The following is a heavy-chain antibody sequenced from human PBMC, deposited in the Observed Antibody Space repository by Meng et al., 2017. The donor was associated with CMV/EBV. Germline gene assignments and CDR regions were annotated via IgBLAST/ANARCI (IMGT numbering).Heavy chain of an antibody. V-gene: IGHV1-46*01. J-gene: IGHJ3*02. Sequence: ASVKVSCKASGYTFTSYYMHWVRQAPGQGLEWMGIINPSGGSTSYAQKFQGRVTMTRDMSTSTVYMELSSLRSEDTAVYYCASAGCSSTSCHKGDAFDIWGQGTMVTVSS. CDR1: GYTFTSYY. CDR3: ASAGCSSTSCHKGDAFDI. D-gene: IGHD2-2*01. CDR2: INPSGGST.